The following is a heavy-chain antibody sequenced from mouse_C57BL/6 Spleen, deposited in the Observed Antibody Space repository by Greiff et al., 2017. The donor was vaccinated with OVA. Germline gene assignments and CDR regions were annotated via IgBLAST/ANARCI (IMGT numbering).Heavy chain of an antibody. J-gene: IGHJ2*01. CDR3: ARDYYGTPFDY. V-gene: IGHV3-6*01. Sequence: EVQLVESGPGFVKPSQSLSLTCSVTGYSITSGYYWNWIRQFPGNKLEWMGYISYDGSNNYNPSLKNRISITRDTSKNQFFLKLNSVTTEDTATYYCARDYYGTPFDYWGQGTTLTVSS. D-gene: IGHD1-1*01. CDR2: ISYDGSN. CDR1: GYSITSGYY.